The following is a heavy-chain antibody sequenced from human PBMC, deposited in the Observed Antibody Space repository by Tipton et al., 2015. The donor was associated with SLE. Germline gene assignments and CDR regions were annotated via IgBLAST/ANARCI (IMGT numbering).Heavy chain of an antibody. CDR2: ISYDGSNK. Sequence: SLRLSCAASGFTFSSYAMHWVRQAPGKGLEWVAVISYDGSNKYYADSVKGRFTISRDNSKNTLYLQMSSLRAEDTAVYYCARDAAERYFDLWGRGTLVTVSS. CDR1: GFTFSSYA. CDR3: ARDAAERYFDL. J-gene: IGHJ2*01. V-gene: IGHV3-30*14.